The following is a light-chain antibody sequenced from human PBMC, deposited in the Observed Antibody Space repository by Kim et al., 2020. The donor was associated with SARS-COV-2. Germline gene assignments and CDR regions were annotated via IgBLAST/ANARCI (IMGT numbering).Light chain of an antibody. CDR3: QQYFGWPLT. Sequence: VAPGERATLSSRASHSIYSDLAWYQQNPGQAPRLLIYDASTRATGLPARCSGSGSGTEFTLTISSRQSEDFAVYYCQQYFGWPLTFGGGTKVDIK. CDR1: HSIYSD. V-gene: IGKV3-15*01. J-gene: IGKJ4*01. CDR2: DAS.